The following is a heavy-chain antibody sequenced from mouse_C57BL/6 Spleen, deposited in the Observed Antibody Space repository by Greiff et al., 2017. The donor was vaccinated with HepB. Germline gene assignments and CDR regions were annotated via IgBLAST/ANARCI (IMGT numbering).Heavy chain of an antibody. J-gene: IGHJ2*01. V-gene: IGHV5-6*01. CDR2: ISSGGSYT. Sequence: EVQRVESGGDLVKPGGSLKLSCAASGFTFSSYGMSWVRQTPDKRLEWVATISSGGSYTYYPDSVKGRFTISRDNAKNTLYLQMSSLKSEDTAMYYCARQYGAYLNYFDYWGQGTTLTVSS. D-gene: IGHD2-13*01. CDR3: ARQYGAYLNYFDY. CDR1: GFTFSSYG.